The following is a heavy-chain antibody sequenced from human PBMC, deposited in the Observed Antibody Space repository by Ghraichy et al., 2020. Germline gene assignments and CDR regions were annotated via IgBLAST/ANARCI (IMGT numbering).Heavy chain of an antibody. D-gene: IGHD5-18*01. CDR2: VSYTGNT. J-gene: IGHJ6*02. V-gene: IGHV4-59*08. CDR1: GGSMRSQF. Sequence: SETLSLTCTVSGGSMRSQFWTWIRKPPGKGLEWIGYVSYTGNTNYNPSLKSRVIISVDTSKNQFSLSLTSVTAADTAVYYCARRGRGYSLYYYGLDVWGQGITVTVSS. CDR3: ARRGRGYSLYYYGLDV.